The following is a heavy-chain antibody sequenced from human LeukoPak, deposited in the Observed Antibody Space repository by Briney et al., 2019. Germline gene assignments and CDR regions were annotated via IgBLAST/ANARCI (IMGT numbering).Heavy chain of an antibody. CDR3: ERGLAVAGMAV. CDR1: AGSINSVGYA. Sequence: SETLSRTCARSAGSINSVGYAWSWIRQPPGKGRELIAYSYYSGNAYNNPSRETLVTISVDTTDNKFSRSLSSVTTADTAVYYCERGLAVAGMAVWGKGTPVTVSS. D-gene: IGHD6-19*01. J-gene: IGHJ6*04. CDR2: SYYSGNA. V-gene: IGHV4-30-4*07.